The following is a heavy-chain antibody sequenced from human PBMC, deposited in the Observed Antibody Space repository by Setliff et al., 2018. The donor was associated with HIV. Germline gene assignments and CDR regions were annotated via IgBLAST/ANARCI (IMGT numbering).Heavy chain of an antibody. V-gene: IGHV4-61*05. CDR1: GGSIKSSSDY. CDR3: ARHVYSSGWGYVYHLDS. CDR2: IYASGST. D-gene: IGHD6-19*01. Sequence: SETLSLTCTVSGGSIKSSSDYWGWIRQPPGKGLEWIGYIYASGSTNYSPSLKSRVTISVDTSKNQFSLKLKSVTAADTAVYFCARHVYSSGWGYVYHLDSWGQGTLVTVSS. J-gene: IGHJ4*02.